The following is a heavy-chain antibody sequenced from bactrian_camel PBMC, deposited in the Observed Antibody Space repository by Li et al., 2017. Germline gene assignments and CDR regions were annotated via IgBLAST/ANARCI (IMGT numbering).Heavy chain of an antibody. CDR2: IDSDGST. CDR1: GYTYSSYR. J-gene: IGHJ4*01. CDR3: AASRRFRNGCSIRDDPY. D-gene: IGHD1*01. V-gene: IGHV3S55*01. Sequence: VQLVESGGGSVQAGGSLRLSCAASGYTYSSYRMGWFRQAPGKEREGVAAIDSDGSTIYGESTEGRFTVSRDNDKNLLFLQMSNLKPEDSAMYYCAASRRFRNGCSIRDDPYWGQGTQVTVS.